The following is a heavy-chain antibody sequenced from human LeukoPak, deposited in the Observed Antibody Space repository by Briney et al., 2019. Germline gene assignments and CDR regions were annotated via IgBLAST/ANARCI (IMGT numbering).Heavy chain of an antibody. CDR1: GYTFAGYY. V-gene: IGHV1-2*06. Sequence: ASVKVSCKASGYTFAGYYMHWVRQAPGQGLEWMGRINPNSGGTNYAQKFQGRVTMTRDTSISTAYMELSRLRSDDTAVYYCAGVGGWYRAFDIWGQGTMVTVSS. D-gene: IGHD6-19*01. CDR3: AGVGGWYRAFDI. CDR2: INPNSGGT. J-gene: IGHJ3*02.